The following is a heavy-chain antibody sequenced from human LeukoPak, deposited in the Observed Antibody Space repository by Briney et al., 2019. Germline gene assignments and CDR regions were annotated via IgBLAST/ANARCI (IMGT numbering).Heavy chain of an antibody. Sequence: ASVKVSCKASGYTFTGYYMHWVRQAPGQGLEWMGWSNPNSGGTNYAQKFQGRVTMTRDTSISTAYMELSRLRSDDTAVYYCASGRTYCGGDCSPSDAFDIWGQGTMVAVSS. V-gene: IGHV1-2*02. CDR3: ASGRTYCGGDCSPSDAFDI. CDR1: GYTFTGYY. J-gene: IGHJ3*02. D-gene: IGHD2-21*01. CDR2: SNPNSGGT.